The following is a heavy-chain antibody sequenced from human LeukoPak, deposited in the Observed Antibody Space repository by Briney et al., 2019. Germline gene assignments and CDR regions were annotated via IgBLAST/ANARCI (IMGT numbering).Heavy chain of an antibody. CDR1: GFTFSSYS. CDR3: ARGYCANGVCYSVTDY. J-gene: IGHJ4*02. V-gene: IGHV3-21*01. CDR2: ISSSSSYI. Sequence: GGSLRLSCAASGFTFSSYSMNWVRQAPGKGLEWVSSISSSSSYIYYADSVKGRFTISRDNAKNSLYLQMNSLRAEDTAVYYCARGYCANGVCYSVTDYWGQGILVTVSS. D-gene: IGHD2-8*01.